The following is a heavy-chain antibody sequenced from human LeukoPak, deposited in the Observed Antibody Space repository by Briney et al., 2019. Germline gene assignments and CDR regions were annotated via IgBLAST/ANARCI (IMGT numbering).Heavy chain of an antibody. CDR1: GGSIINSGYY. Sequence: SETLSLTCTVSGGSIINSGYYWGWIRQPPGKGLEWIGSVYYSGNTYYNPSLKSRVTISVYTSKNQFSLKLRSVTAADTAMYYCARQGYADFSSRPFDYWGQGTLVTVSS. CDR2: VYYSGNT. V-gene: IGHV4-39*01. J-gene: IGHJ4*02. CDR3: ARQGYADFSSRPFDY. D-gene: IGHD4-17*01.